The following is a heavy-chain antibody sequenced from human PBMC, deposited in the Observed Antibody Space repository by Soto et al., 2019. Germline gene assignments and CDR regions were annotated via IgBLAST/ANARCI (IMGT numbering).Heavy chain of an antibody. CDR2: ISYSGRT. J-gene: IGHJ5*02. Sequence: QVQLQESGPGLVKPSQTLSLTCTVSGDSISSGAYYWSWIRQHPGKGLEWIGYISYSGRTYYNPSLKSRLTISLDTSENQFSLKLTSVTAADTAMDYCARARQYYDSEFDPWGQGTLVTVSS. D-gene: IGHD3-22*01. CDR3: ARARQYYDSEFDP. CDR1: GDSISSGAYY. V-gene: IGHV4-31*03.